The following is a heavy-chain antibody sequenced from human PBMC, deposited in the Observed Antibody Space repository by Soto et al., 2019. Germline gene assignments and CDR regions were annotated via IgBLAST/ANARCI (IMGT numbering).Heavy chain of an antibody. J-gene: IGHJ4*02. CDR2: ISASNGNR. Sequence: QVQLVQSGAEVKKPGASVKVSCKASGYDFSSYGISWVRQAPGRGLEWMGWISASNGNRDYAQQFQGRVTMTSDTSRTTDYMELRSLRSDGTAVYYCVRDPQRNDYWGQGTLVNVSS. V-gene: IGHV1-18*04. D-gene: IGHD2-2*01. CDR1: GYDFSSYG. CDR3: VRDPQRNDY.